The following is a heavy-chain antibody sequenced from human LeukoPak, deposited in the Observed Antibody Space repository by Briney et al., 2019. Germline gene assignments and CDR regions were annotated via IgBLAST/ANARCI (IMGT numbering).Heavy chain of an antibody. CDR3: ARRMYGSSLDY. Sequence: PLETLSLTCTVSGGSISNYYWSWIRQPPGKGLEWIAFIYHSGSTTYNPSLKSRVTISVDTSKNQFSLKLSSVTAADTAVYYCARRMYGSSLDYWGQGTLVTVSA. V-gene: IGHV4-59*08. J-gene: IGHJ4*02. D-gene: IGHD6-6*01. CDR1: GGSISNYY. CDR2: IYHSGST.